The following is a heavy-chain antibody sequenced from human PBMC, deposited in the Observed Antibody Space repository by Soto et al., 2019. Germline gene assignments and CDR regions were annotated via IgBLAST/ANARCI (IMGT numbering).Heavy chain of an antibody. D-gene: IGHD6-6*01. CDR3: ARREQLVIEVGAFHI. CDR2: IYYSGST. Sequence: SSSTASTVLHSWVWICDPPRKGLEWIGSIYYSGSTYYNPSLKSRVTISVDTSKNQFSLKLSYVTAADTTVYYCARREQLVIEVGAFHIWGQGTMV. J-gene: IGHJ3*02. V-gene: IGHV4-39*01. CDR1: SSTASTVLHS.